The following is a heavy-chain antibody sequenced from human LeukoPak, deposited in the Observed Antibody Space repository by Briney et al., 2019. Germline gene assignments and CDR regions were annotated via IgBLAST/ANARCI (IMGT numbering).Heavy chain of an antibody. Sequence: GGSLRLSCAASGFTFSSYGMHWVRQAPGKGLEWVAVISYDGSNKYYADSVKGRFTISRDNSRNTLYLQMNSLRAEDTAVYYCAKQHPMIPYFDYWGQGTLVTVSS. D-gene: IGHD3-16*01. CDR2: ISYDGSNK. V-gene: IGHV3-30*18. J-gene: IGHJ4*02. CDR3: AKQHPMIPYFDY. CDR1: GFTFSSYG.